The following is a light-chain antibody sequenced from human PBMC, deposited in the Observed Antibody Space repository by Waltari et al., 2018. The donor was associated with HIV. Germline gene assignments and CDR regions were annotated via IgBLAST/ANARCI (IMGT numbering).Light chain of an antibody. CDR1: NIGSKS. CDR3: QVWDRDSDHLV. CDR2: DDS. V-gene: IGLV3-21*02. J-gene: IGLJ2*01. Sequence: SYVLTQPPSVSEAPGQTARISCEGDNIGSKSVQWYQQRPGQAPVLVMYDDSDRPSGIPERFSGSNSGNTATLTINRVEAGDEADYYCQVWDRDSDHLVFGGGTKLTVL.